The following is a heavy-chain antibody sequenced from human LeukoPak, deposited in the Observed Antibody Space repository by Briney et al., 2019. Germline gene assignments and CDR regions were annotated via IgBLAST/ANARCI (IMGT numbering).Heavy chain of an antibody. Sequence: SETLSLTCTVSGGSISNYYWSWIRQPPGNGLEWIGYISYSGSTSYNPSLQSRVTLSVDTSKNEFSLKLSSVTAADTAVYYCARDTAYTDYWGQGALVTVSS. CDR3: ARDTAYTDY. V-gene: IGHV4-59*01. J-gene: IGHJ4*02. D-gene: IGHD4-11*01. CDR2: ISYSGST. CDR1: GGSISNYY.